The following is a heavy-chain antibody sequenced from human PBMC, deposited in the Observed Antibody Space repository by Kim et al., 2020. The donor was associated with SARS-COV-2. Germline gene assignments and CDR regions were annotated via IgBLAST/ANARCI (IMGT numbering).Heavy chain of an antibody. V-gene: IGHV4-59*09. J-gene: IGHJ4*02. D-gene: IGHD2-15*01. Sequence: TPTLRGQVTISVDTSKTQFSLKLSSVTAADTAVYYCARGNAPGGNPAFDYWGQGTLVTVSS. CDR3: ARGNAPGGNPAFDY.